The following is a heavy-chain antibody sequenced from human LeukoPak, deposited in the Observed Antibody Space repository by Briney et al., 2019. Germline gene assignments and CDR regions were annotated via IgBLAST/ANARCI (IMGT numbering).Heavy chain of an antibody. J-gene: IGHJ4*02. V-gene: IGHV3-23*01. CDR2: ISGSGGST. D-gene: IGHD2-2*01. CDR3: AKDTLSSTSPCDY. Sequence: GGSLRLSCAASGFTFSSYAMSWVRQAPGKGLEWVSAISGSGGSTYYTDSVKGRFTISRDNSKNTLYLQMNSLRAEDTAVYYCAKDTLSSTSPCDYWGQGTLVTVSS. CDR1: GFTFSSYA.